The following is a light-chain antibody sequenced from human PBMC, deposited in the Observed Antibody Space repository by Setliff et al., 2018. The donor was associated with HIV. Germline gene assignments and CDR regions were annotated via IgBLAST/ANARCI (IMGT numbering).Light chain of an antibody. CDR1: SSNIKNNF. CDR2: DNT. Sequence: QSALAQPPSVSAAPGQKVTISCSGSSSNIKNNFVSWYQQLPGTAPKVLVYDNTKRPSGIPDRLSGSTSGTSATLGITGLQTGDEADYYCGTWDTSLNAYVFGTGTKVTVL. J-gene: IGLJ1*01. CDR3: GTWDTSLNAYV. V-gene: IGLV1-51*01.